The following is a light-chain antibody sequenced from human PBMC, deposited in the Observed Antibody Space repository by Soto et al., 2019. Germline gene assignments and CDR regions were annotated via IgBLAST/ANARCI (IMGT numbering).Light chain of an antibody. CDR1: SSDVGSYNL. CDR3: CSYAGGGTFYV. V-gene: IGLV2-23*03. CDR2: EGS. J-gene: IGLJ1*01. Sequence: QSALTQPASVSGSPGQSITISCTGTSSDVGSYNLVSWYQQHPGKAPKLIIYEGSKRPSGVSNRFSGSKSGNTASLTISGLQAEDEADYYCCSYAGGGTFYVFGTGTKVT.